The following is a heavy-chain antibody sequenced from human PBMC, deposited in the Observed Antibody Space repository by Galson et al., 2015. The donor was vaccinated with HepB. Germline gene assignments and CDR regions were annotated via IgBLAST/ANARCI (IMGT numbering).Heavy chain of an antibody. Sequence: SLRLSCAGSGFNFRDYYMTWIRQAPGKGLEWVSYMSSSGKAFDYADPVKGRFTISRDNVKNSLYLQMNSLRAEDTAIYYCARDDRFALPAPGLYGMDVWGQGTAVTV. V-gene: IGHV3-11*01. CDR3: ARDDRFALPAPGLYGMDV. J-gene: IGHJ6*02. D-gene: IGHD6-13*01. CDR1: GFNFRDYY. CDR2: MSSSGKAF.